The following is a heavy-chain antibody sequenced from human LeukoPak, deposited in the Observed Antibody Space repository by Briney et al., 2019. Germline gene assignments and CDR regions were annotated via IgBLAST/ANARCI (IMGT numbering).Heavy chain of an antibody. D-gene: IGHD4-17*01. CDR2: IYYSGST. Sequence: PSETLSLTCTVSGGSISSYYWSWIRQPPGKGLEWIGYIYYSGSTNYNPSLKSRVTISVDTSKNQFSLKLSSVTAADTAVYYCARQSGLVTTHFDYWGQGTLVPSPQ. CDR3: ARQSGLVTTHFDY. J-gene: IGHJ4*02. V-gene: IGHV4-59*08. CDR1: GGSISSYY.